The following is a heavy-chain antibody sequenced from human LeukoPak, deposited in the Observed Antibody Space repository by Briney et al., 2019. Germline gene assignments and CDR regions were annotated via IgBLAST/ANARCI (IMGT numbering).Heavy chain of an antibody. CDR2: IYTSGST. D-gene: IGHD3-3*01. J-gene: IGHJ6*02. CDR3: ARSTGDFWSGYYKYYYGVDV. V-gene: IGHV4-4*07. CDR1: GGSISSYY. Sequence: ASETLSLTCTVSGGSISSYYWSWIRQPAGKGLEWIGRIYTSGSTNYNPSLKSRVTMSVDTSKNQFSLKLSSVTAADTAVYYCARSTGDFWSGYYKYYYGVDVWGQGTTVTVSS.